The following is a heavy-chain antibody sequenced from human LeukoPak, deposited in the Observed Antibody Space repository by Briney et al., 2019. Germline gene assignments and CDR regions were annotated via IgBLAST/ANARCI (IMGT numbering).Heavy chain of an antibody. CDR2: IYYSGIT. J-gene: IGHJ5*02. D-gene: IGHD3-9*01. CDR1: VDSIRIYY. Sequence: SETLSLTCTVSVDSIRIYYWSCIPQPPGKGLEWIVYIYYSGITNYNPSLKSRVTISVDTSKNQFSLKLSSVTAADTAVYYCARAHTYYDILTGYLLYNWFDPWGQGTLVTVSS. CDR3: ARAHTYYDILTGYLLYNWFDP. V-gene: IGHV4-59*01.